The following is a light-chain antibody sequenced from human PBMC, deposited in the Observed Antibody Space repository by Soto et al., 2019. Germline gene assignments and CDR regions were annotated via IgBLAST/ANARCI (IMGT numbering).Light chain of an antibody. CDR1: HNILYSSDNKNY. Sequence: DIVLTQSPDSLAVSLGERATINCKSSHNILYSSDNKNYLNWYQQKPGKAPKLLIYAASSLQTGVSSRFSGSGSGTDFTLTISNLQPEDFATYYCQQTSSTPTFGGGTKVEIK. V-gene: IGKV1-39*01. J-gene: IGKJ4*01. CDR2: AAS. CDR3: QQTSSTPT.